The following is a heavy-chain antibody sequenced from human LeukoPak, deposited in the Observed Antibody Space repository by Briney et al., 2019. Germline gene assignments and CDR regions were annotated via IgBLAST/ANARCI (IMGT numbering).Heavy chain of an antibody. CDR2: IIPIFGTA. CDR1: GGTFSSYA. V-gene: IGHV1-69*13. CDR3: ARVGYYYDSSGYYRYRPVDYYYYMDV. Sequence: SVKVSCKASGGTFSSYAISWVRQAPGQGLEWMGGIIPIFGTANYAQKFQGRVTITADESTSTAYMELSSLRSEDTAVYYCARVGYYYDSSGYYRYRPVDYYYYMDVWGKGTTVTISS. J-gene: IGHJ6*03. D-gene: IGHD3-22*01.